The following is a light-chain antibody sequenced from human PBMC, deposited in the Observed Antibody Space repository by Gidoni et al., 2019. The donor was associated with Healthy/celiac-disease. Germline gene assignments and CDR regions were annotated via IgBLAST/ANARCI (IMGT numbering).Light chain of an antibody. J-gene: IGKJ1*01. CDR1: QGIRND. V-gene: IGKV1-6*01. CDR2: AAS. CDR3: LQDYNYPRT. Sequence: AIQMTQSPSSLSASVGDRVTITCRASQGIRNDLGWYQQKPGKAPKLLIYAASSLQSGVPSRFSGSGSGTDFTLTISSLQPEDFASYYCLQDYNYPRTFXQXTKVEIK.